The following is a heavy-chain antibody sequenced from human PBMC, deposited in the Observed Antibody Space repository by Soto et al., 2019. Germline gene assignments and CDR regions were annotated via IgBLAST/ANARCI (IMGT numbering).Heavy chain of an antibody. CDR2: INAGNGNT. CDR1: GYTFTSYA. D-gene: IGHD6-19*01. V-gene: IGHV1-3*01. CDR3: ARAILQQWLSGAFDI. Sequence: XSVKVSCEASGYTFTSYAMHWVRQAPVQRLEWMGWINAGNGNTKYSQKFQGRVTITRDTSASTAYMELSSLRSEDTAVYYCARAILQQWLSGAFDIWGQGTMVTVSS. J-gene: IGHJ3*02.